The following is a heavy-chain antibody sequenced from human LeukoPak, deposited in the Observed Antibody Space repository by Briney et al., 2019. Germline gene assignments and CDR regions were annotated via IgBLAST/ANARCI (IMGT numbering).Heavy chain of an antibody. J-gene: IGHJ4*02. CDR2: ISTDGSKT. CDR3: AKDSRGANFFGDFDY. Sequence: QPGRSLRLSCAASGFTFSLYGMHWVRQAPGKGLEWVSLISTDGSKTYYADSVKGRFTISRDNSKNTVYLQVSSLRADDTAVYYCAKDSRGANFFGDFDYWGQGTLVTVSS. D-gene: IGHD3-10*01. V-gene: IGHV3-33*06. CDR1: GFTFSLYG.